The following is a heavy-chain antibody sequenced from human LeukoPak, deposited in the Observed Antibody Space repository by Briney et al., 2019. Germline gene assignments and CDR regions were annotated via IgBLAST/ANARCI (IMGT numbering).Heavy chain of an antibody. Sequence: GGSLRLSCAASGFAFSSNWMHWVRQAPGKGLVWVSHISTDARTITYAAFVKGRFTISRDNAKNTLYLQMNSLGAEDTAVYYCAKDQALGVVVPAASYYWGQGTLVTVSS. V-gene: IGHV3-74*01. D-gene: IGHD2-2*01. CDR2: ISTDARTI. CDR3: AKDQALGVVVPAASYY. J-gene: IGHJ4*02. CDR1: GFAFSSNW.